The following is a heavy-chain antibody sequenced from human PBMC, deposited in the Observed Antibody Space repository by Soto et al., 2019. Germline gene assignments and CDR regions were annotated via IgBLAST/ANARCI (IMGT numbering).Heavy chain of an antibody. Sequence: SETLSLTCTVSGGSISSYYWSWIRQPPGKGLEWIGYIYYSGSTNYNPSLKSRVTISVDTSKNQFSLKLSSVTAADTAVYYCARHYFSSGWLDAFDIWGQGTMVTVSS. CDR2: IYYSGST. J-gene: IGHJ3*02. CDR3: ARHYFSSGWLDAFDI. V-gene: IGHV4-59*08. CDR1: GGSISSYY. D-gene: IGHD6-19*01.